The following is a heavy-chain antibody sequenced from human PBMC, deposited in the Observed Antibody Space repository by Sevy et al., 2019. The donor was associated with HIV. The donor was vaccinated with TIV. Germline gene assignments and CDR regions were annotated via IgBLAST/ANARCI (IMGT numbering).Heavy chain of an antibody. CDR3: ARDSQGSGWFHFDY. CDR1: GFTVSSNY. Sequence: GGSLRLSCAASGFTVSSNYMSWVRQAPGKGLEWVSVIYSGGSRYYADSVKGRFTISRDNSKNTLYLQMNSLRAEDTAVYYCARDSQGSGWFHFDYWGQGTLVTVSS. D-gene: IGHD6-19*01. CDR2: IYSGGSR. V-gene: IGHV3-53*01. J-gene: IGHJ4*02.